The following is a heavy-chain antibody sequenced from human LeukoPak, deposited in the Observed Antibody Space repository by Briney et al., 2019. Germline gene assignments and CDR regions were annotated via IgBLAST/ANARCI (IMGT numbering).Heavy chain of an antibody. J-gene: IGHJ4*02. CDR1: GFTFSSYD. Sequence: GGSLRLSCAASGFTFSSYDMTWVRQAPGKGLEWDSTISGSGGSTYYADSVKGRFTISRDNSKNTLYLQMNSLRAEDTAVYYCAKDGLFGATITYYFDYWGQGTLVTVSS. V-gene: IGHV3-23*01. CDR3: AKDGLFGATITYYFDY. CDR2: ISGSGGST. D-gene: IGHD3-3*01.